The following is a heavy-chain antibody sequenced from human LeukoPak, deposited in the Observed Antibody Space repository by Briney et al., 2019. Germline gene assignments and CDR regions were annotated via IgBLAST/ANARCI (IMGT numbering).Heavy chain of an antibody. J-gene: IGHJ4*02. Sequence: SETLSLTCAVYGGSFSGYYWSWIRQPPGKGLEWIGEINHSGSTNYNPSLKSRVTISVDTSKNQFSLKLSSVTAADTAVYYCARGPFSPGIRYSGYDYLDYWGQGTLVTVSS. CDR2: INHSGST. D-gene: IGHD5-12*01. CDR1: GGSFSGYY. CDR3: ARGPFSPGIRYSGYDYLDY. V-gene: IGHV4-34*01.